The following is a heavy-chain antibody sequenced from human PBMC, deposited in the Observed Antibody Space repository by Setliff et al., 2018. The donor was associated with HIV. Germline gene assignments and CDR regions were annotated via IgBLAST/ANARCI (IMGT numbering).Heavy chain of an antibody. Sequence: PSETLSLTCAVYGGSFSGYYWSWIRQPPGKGLEWIGEINHSASTNYNPSLKSRITISVDTSKNQFSLKLSSVTAADTAVYYCARGIGGYCSSTSCSNESWPWGQGTLVTVSS. CDR2: INHSAST. CDR1: GGSFSGYY. J-gene: IGHJ5*02. CDR3: ARGIGGYCSSTSCSNESWP. D-gene: IGHD2-2*01. V-gene: IGHV4-34*01.